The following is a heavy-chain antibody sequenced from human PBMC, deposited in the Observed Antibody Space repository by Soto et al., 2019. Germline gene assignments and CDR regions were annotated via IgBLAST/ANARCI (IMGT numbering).Heavy chain of an antibody. CDR1: GFTFSSYG. Sequence: QVQLVESGGGVVQPGRSLRLSCAASGFTFSSYGMHWVRQAPGKGLEWVAVISYDGSNKYYADSVKGRFTISRDNSKNTRYLQMNSLRAEDTAVYYCAKGWQQLPRYYYYGMDVWGQGTTVTVSS. CDR2: ISYDGSNK. D-gene: IGHD6-13*01. CDR3: AKGWQQLPRYYYYGMDV. J-gene: IGHJ6*02. V-gene: IGHV3-30*18.